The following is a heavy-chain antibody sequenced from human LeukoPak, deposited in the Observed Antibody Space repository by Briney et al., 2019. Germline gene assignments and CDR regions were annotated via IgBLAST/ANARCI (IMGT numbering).Heavy chain of an antibody. CDR1: GGSVSSGSYY. Sequence: SETLSLTCTVSGGSVSSGSYYWSWIRQPPGKGLEWIGYIYYSGSTNYNPSLKSRVTISVDTSKNQFSLKLSSVTAADTAVYYCARDGRLGYCSSTSCYEGFDPWGQGTLVTVSS. CDR3: ARDGRLGYCSSTSCYEGFDP. D-gene: IGHD2-2*01. V-gene: IGHV4-61*01. CDR2: IYYSGST. J-gene: IGHJ5*02.